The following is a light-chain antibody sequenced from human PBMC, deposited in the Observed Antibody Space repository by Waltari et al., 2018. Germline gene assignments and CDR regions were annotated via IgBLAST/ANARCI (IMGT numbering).Light chain of an antibody. CDR1: STDVGVYNS. Sequence: QSALTQPPSASGSPGQSVPLSCTGTSTDVGVYNSVSWYQQHPGTAPTLMIYEVSKRPSGVPDRFSGSKSGNTASLTVSGLQAEDEADYYCSSYAGSDNLIFGGGTKLTVL. V-gene: IGLV2-8*01. CDR2: EVS. J-gene: IGLJ2*01. CDR3: SSYAGSDNLI.